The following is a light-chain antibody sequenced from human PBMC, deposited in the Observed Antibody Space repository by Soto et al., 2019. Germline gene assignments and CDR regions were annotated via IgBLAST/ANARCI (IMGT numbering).Light chain of an antibody. CDR1: QSVRGSN. CDR2: GAS. Sequence: EIVLTQSPGTLSFSPGERATLSCRASQSVRGSNLAWYQQKPGKSPRLLIHGASSRATDISDRFSGSGSGTDFTLSISRLEPEDFAVYYCKQYGTSTGTFGQGTKVDIK. CDR3: KQYGTSTGT. J-gene: IGKJ1*01. V-gene: IGKV3-20*01.